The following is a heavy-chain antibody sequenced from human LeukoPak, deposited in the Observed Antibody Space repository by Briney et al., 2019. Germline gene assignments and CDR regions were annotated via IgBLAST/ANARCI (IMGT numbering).Heavy chain of an antibody. D-gene: IGHD3-10*01. Sequence: PSETLSLTCTVSGGSISGYYWSWIRQPPGKGLEWIGYIYNSGSANYNPSLKSRVTISEDMSINQFSLKLSSVTAADTAVYYCARGRLGGSGSYYNVLDYWGQGTLVTVSS. CDR3: ARGRLGGSGSYYNVLDY. V-gene: IGHV4-59*01. J-gene: IGHJ4*02. CDR2: IYNSGSA. CDR1: GGSISGYY.